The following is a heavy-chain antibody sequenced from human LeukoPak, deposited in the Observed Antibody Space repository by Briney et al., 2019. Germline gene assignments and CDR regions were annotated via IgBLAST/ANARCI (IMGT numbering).Heavy chain of an antibody. Sequence: GRSLRLFYADSGFTFSNYGMHWVRQARGKGLEWVAVIWNDGSNKFYADSVKGRFTISRDNSKNTLYLQMNSLRAEDTAVYYCAGGSGSYFYLFQYWGQGTLVTVSS. CDR2: IWNDGSNK. J-gene: IGHJ1*01. V-gene: IGHV3-33*08. CDR1: GFTFSNYG. D-gene: IGHD3-10*01. CDR3: AGGSGSYFYLFQY.